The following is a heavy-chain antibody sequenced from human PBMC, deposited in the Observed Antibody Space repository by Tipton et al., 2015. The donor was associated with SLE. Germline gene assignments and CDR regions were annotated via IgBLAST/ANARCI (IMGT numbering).Heavy chain of an antibody. Sequence: TLSLTCSVSGGSISSGRSYWSWIRQPAGKGLEWIGHIYTRGITNYNPSLKSRVTISVDTSKNQFSLKLSSVTAADTAVYYCAREGEVGAISYWGQGTLVTVSS. CDR2: IYTRGIT. J-gene: IGHJ4*02. V-gene: IGHV4-61*09. CDR3: AREGEVGAISY. CDR1: GGSISSGRSY. D-gene: IGHD1-26*01.